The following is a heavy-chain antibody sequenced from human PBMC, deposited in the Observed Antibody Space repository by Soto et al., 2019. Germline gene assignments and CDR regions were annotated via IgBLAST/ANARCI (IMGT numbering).Heavy chain of an antibody. D-gene: IGHD6-13*01. CDR3: ARVKLGYFDY. CDR1: GGSISSGGYY. CDR2: IYYSGST. Sequence: QVQLQESGPGLVKPSQTLSLTCTVSGGSISSGGYYWSWIRQHPGKGLEWIGYIYYSGSTYYNPTLKSQVTVSVDTSKNQFSLNLSSVTAADTAVYYCARVKLGYFDYWGQGTLVTVSS. V-gene: IGHV4-31*01. J-gene: IGHJ4*02.